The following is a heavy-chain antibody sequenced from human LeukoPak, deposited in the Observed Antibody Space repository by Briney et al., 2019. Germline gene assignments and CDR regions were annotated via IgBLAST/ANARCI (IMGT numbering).Heavy chain of an antibody. CDR1: GFIFSNYA. CDR2: ISSDGSKT. J-gene: IGHJ4*02. Sequence: GRSPRLSCAASGFIFSNYAMHWVRQAPGKGLEWVALISSDGSKTYHADSVKSRFSISRDNSKNTLYLQLNSLRAEDTSVYYCARDSTYWYDSGSSGPHYFDYWGQGTLVTVSS. D-gene: IGHD3-10*01. V-gene: IGHV3-30*01. CDR3: ARDSTYWYDSGSSGPHYFDY.